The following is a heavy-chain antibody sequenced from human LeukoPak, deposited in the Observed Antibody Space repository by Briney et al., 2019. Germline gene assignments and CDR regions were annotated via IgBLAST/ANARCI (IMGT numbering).Heavy chain of an antibody. V-gene: IGHV1-2*02. CDR2: INPNSGGT. D-gene: IGHD3-9*01. J-gene: IGHJ5*02. CDR1: GYTFTGYY. Sequence: ASVKVSCKASGYTFTGYYMHWVRQAPGQGLEWMGWINPNSGGTNYAQKFQGRVTMTRDTSISTAYMELSRLRSDDTAVYYCARGAYYDILTGYSPINWFDPWGQGTLVTVSS. CDR3: ARGAYYDILTGYSPINWFDP.